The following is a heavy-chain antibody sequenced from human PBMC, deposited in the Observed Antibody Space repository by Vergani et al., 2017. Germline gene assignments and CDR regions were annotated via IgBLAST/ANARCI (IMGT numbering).Heavy chain of an antibody. J-gene: IGHJ4*02. CDR2: INHSGST. D-gene: IGHD3-16*02. Sequence: QVQLQQWGAGLLKPSETLSLTCAVYGGSFSGYYWSWIRQPPGKGLEWIGEINHSGSTNYNPSLKSRVTISVDTSKNQFSLKLSSVTAADTAVYYCARLGEDYVWGSYRYTVYFDYWGQGTLVTVSS. CDR3: ARLGEDYVWGSYRYTVYFDY. CDR1: GGSFSGYY. V-gene: IGHV4-34*01.